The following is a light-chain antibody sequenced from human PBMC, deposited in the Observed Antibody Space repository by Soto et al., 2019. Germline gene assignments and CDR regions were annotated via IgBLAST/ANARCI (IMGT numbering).Light chain of an antibody. V-gene: IGKV3-20*01. CDR1: QSVIRNY. Sequence: EGMLTQSPGTLSLSPEEGAILSCRSSQSVIRNYLAWYQKKPGQAPRLLIYGASSRATGIPDRFSGSGSGTGFTLTISRLEPEDFAVYYCQKYDTSPYDFGQGTKLEI. J-gene: IGKJ2*01. CDR2: GAS. CDR3: QKYDTSPYD.